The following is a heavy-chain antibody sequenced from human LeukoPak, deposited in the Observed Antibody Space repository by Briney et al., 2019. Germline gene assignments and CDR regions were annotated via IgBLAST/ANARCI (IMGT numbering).Heavy chain of an antibody. CDR2: ISTSSYTI. CDR1: GVTFTVDY. V-gene: IGHV3-11*01. Sequence: GGPLRLSCVASGVTFTVDYMSWIRQAPGKGLEWISYISTSSYTIYYADSVKGRFTISRDNAKNSLYLQMNSLRVEYTAVYYCTCDRRSPHSAYDWDHLDYWGQGTLVTVSS. J-gene: IGHJ4*02. D-gene: IGHD5-12*01. CDR3: TCDRRSPHSAYDWDHLDY.